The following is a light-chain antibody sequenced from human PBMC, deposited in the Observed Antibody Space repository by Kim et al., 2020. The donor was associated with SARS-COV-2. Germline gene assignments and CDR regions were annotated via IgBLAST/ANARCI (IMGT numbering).Light chain of an antibody. J-gene: IGKJ4*01. CDR1: QSVLFNSNKKIS. V-gene: IGKV4-1*01. CDR2: WAS. CDR3: HQYWHVPLT. Sequence: ANSNCKSSQSVLFNSNKKISLAWYQQKQGQPPKLLIAWASTRESVVPDRFSGSESVTDFTLTISSLQAEDVAGYYCHQYWHVPLTFGGGTKVDIK.